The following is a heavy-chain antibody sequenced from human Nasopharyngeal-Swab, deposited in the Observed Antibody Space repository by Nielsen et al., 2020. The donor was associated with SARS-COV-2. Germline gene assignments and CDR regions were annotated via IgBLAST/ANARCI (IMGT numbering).Heavy chain of an antibody. CDR3: ARDLSSAYNDSDTFDI. CDR1: GGTFNNYG. Sequence: AVKVSCKASGGTFNNYGISWVRQDPGQGLEWMGGIIPSFGTANHALKFQGRVTITADESTRTAYMQLSSLRSEDTAVYYCARDLSSAYNDSDTFDIWGQGTVVTVAS. V-gene: IGHV1-69*13. CDR2: IIPSFGTA. J-gene: IGHJ3*02. D-gene: IGHD3-16*01.